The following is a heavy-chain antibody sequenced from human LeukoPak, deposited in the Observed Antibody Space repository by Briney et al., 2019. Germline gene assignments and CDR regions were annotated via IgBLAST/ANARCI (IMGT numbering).Heavy chain of an antibody. V-gene: IGHV3-9*03. CDR3: AKGACSSTSCYENY. J-gene: IGHJ4*02. CDR1: GFTFDDYA. D-gene: IGHD2-2*01. Sequence: TGGSLRLSCAASGFTFDDYAMHRVRQAPGKGLEWVSGISWNSGSIGYADSVKGRFTISRDNAKNSLYLQMNSLRAEDMALYYCAKGACSSTSCYENYWGQGTLVTVSS. CDR2: ISWNSGSI.